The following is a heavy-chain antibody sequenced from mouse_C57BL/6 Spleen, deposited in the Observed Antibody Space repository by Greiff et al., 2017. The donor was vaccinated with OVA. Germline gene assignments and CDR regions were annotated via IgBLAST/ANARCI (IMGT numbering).Heavy chain of an antibody. D-gene: IGHD3-2*02. CDR3: ARGTAQAEGLYFAC. CDR2: IDPSDGNT. V-gene: IGHV1-50*01. Sequence: QVQLQQPGAELVKPGASVKLSCKASGYTFTSYWMQWVKQRPGQGLEWIGEIDPSDGNTNYNQKFKGKATLTVDTSSSTAYMQLSSLTSEDSAVDYCARGTAQAEGLYFACWGKGTMVTVSA. CDR1: GYTFTSYW. J-gene: IGHJ3*01.